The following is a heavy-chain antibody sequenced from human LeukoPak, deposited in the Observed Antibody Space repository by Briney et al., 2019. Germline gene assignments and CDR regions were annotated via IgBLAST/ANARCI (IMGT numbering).Heavy chain of an antibody. D-gene: IGHD2-2*01. V-gene: IGHV3-30*18. CDR2: ISYDGSNK. CDR3: AKNGVRYQPYYFDY. J-gene: IGHJ4*02. CDR1: GFTFSSYG. Sequence: GGSLRLSCAASGFTFSSYGMHWVRQAPGKGLEWVAVISYDGSNKYYADSVKGRFTISRDNSKNTLYLQMNSLRAEDTAVYYCAKNGVRYQPYYFDYWGQGTLVTVSS.